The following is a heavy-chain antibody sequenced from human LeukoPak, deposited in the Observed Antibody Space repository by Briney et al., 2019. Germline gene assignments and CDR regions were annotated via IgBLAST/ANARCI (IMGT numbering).Heavy chain of an antibody. V-gene: IGHV4-39*07. J-gene: IGHJ5*02. CDR3: ARLHIAVAGRNWFDP. CDR2: IYYSGST. CDR1: GGSFSSYY. D-gene: IGHD6-19*01. Sequence: SETLSLTCAVYGGSFSSYYWGWIRQPPGKGLEWIGSIYYSGSTYYNPSLKSRVIISIDTSKNQFSLKLSSLTAADTAVYYCARLHIAVAGRNWFDPWGQGTLVTVSS.